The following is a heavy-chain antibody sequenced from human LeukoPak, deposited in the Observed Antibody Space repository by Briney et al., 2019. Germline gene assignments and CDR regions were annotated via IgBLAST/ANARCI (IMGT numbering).Heavy chain of an antibody. CDR1: GVSISGHS. J-gene: IGHJ4*02. Sequence: SETLSLTCTVSGVSISGHSWSWIRQLRGRGLEWIGYVYDSGTTNYNPSLKSRITISVDTSNNQFSLKLSSVTAADTALYYCARLSGYSYTDSWGRGTLVTVSS. CDR3: ARLSGYSYTDS. CDR2: VYDSGTT. D-gene: IGHD5-18*01. V-gene: IGHV4-59*08.